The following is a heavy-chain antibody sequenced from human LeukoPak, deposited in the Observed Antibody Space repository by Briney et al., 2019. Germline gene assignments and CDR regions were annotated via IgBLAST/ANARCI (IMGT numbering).Heavy chain of an antibody. CDR2: IRNNAATT. Sequence: GGSLRLSYEASGITFSSYAMTWVRQAPGRGPEWVASIRNNAATTDYADSVKGRFTISRDNSKNTLYLQMNSLRAEDTAVYYCAKAYHDSGCLIDYWGQGTLVTVSS. J-gene: IGHJ4*02. CDR3: AKAYHDSGCLIDY. V-gene: IGHV3-23*01. D-gene: IGHD6-19*01. CDR1: GITFSSYA.